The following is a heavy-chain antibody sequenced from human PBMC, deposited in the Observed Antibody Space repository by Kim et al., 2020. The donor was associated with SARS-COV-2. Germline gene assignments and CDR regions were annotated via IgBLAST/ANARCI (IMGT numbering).Heavy chain of an antibody. Sequence: KGRFTISRDNAKNSLYLQMNSLRAEDTAVYYCARVRSDYYDSSGYYHFDYWGQGTLVTVSS. V-gene: IGHV3-11*05. J-gene: IGHJ4*02. D-gene: IGHD3-22*01. CDR3: ARVRSDYYDSSGYYHFDY.